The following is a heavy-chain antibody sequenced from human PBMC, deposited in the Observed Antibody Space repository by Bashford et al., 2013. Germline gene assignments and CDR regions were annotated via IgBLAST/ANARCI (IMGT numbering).Heavy chain of an antibody. Sequence: SETLSLTCTVSGGSISSYYWSWIRQPPGKGLEWIGYIYYSGSTNYNPSLKSRVTISVDTSKKQFSLKLSSVTAADTAVYYCARTYSSSWHYPFDYVGPGNPGHRLL. CDR2: IYYSGST. D-gene: IGHD6-13*01. CDR3: ARTYSSSWHYPFDY. CDR1: GGSISSYY. J-gene: IGHJ4*02. V-gene: IGHV4-59*01.